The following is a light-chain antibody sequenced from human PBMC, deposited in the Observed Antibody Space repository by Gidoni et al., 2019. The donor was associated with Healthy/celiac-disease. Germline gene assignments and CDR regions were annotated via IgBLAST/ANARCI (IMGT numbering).Light chain of an antibody. CDR1: QVISNY. CDR2: DAS. J-gene: IGKJ1*01. V-gene: IGKV1-33*01. Sequence: TQMTQSPSSLSASVGDRVTITCQASQVISNYLNWYQQKPGKAPKLLIYDASNLETGVPSRFSGSGSGTDFTFTISCLQPEDIATYYCQQYDSLPWTFGQGTKVEIK. CDR3: QQYDSLPWT.